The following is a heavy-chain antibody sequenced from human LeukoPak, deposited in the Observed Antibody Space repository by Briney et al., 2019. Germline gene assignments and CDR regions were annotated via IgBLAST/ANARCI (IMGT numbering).Heavy chain of an antibody. V-gene: IGHV3-21*01. CDR1: GFIFSSYS. CDR2: ISSSSTYI. Sequence: PGGSLRLSCAASGFIFSSYSMNWVRQAPGKGLEWVSSISSSSTYIYYADSVKGRFTISRDNAKNSLYLQMNSLRAEDTAVYYCAREASSGYFDYWGQGTLVTVSS. D-gene: IGHD3-22*01. J-gene: IGHJ4*02. CDR3: AREASSGYFDY.